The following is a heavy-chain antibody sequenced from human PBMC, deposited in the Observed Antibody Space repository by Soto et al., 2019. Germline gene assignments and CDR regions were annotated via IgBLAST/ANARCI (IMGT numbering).Heavy chain of an antibody. CDR2: ISGTGTNT. V-gene: IGHV3-23*01. CDR3: ATLRFCTSSSCYGREGGY. D-gene: IGHD2-2*01. Sequence: PGGSLRLSCAASGFTFSSYAMGWVRQVPGKGLEWVSAISGTGTNTYYADSVKGRFTISRDNSKNTLYLQMNSLRADDAAVYYCATLRFCTSSSCYGREGGYWGQGTLVTVSS. CDR1: GFTFSSYA. J-gene: IGHJ4*02.